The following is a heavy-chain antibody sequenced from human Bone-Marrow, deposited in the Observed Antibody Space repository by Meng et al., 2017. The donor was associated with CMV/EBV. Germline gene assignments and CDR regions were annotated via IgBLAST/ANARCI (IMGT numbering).Heavy chain of an antibody. CDR3: ARDPVLPAALDY. V-gene: IGHV1-2*02. D-gene: IGHD2-2*01. Sequence: ASVKVSCKASGYTFTGYYMHWVRQAPGQGLEWMGWINPNSGGTNYAQKFRGRVTMTRHTSITTAYMELSRLRSDDTAVYYCARDPVLPAALDYWGQGTLVTVHS. J-gene: IGHJ4*02. CDR2: INPNSGGT. CDR1: GYTFTGYY.